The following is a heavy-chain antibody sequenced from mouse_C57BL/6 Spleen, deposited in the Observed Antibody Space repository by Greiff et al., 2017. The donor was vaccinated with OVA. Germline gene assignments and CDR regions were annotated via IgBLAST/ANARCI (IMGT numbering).Heavy chain of an antibody. CDR1: GYTFTSYW. CDR3: ARSGYYGSSWYFDV. Sequence: QVQLQQPGAELVKPGASVKLSCKASGYTFTSYWMHWVKQRPGPGLEWIGMIHPNSGSTNYNEKFKSKATLTVDKSSSTAYMQLSSLTSEDSAVYYCARSGYYGSSWYFDVWGTGTTVTVSS. CDR2: IHPNSGST. J-gene: IGHJ1*03. D-gene: IGHD1-1*01. V-gene: IGHV1-64*01.